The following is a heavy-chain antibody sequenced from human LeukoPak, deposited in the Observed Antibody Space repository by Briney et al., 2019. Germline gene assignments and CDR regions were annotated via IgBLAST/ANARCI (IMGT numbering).Heavy chain of an antibody. CDR3: ARYQYSSGYMDV. V-gene: IGHV3-21*01. Sequence: GGSLRLSCAASGFTFSSYSMNWVRQAPGKGLEWVSSISSSSSYIYYADSVKGRFTISRDNAKNSLHLQMNSLRAEDTAVYYCARYQYSSGYMDVWGKGTTVTVSS. CDR2: ISSSSSYI. J-gene: IGHJ6*03. CDR1: GFTFSSYS. D-gene: IGHD5-18*01.